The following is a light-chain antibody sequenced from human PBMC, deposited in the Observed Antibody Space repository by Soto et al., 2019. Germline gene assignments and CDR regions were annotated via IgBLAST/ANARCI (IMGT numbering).Light chain of an antibody. J-gene: IGKJ1*01. Sequence: EIVLTQSPGTLSLSPGERATLSCWASQSLTSSYLAWYQQKPGQAPRLLIYGASSRATGIPDRFTGSGSGTDFTLTISRLEPEDFAVYYCPQYDGSPRTLGQGTKVDIK. CDR1: QSLTSSY. CDR2: GAS. V-gene: IGKV3-20*01. CDR3: PQYDGSPRT.